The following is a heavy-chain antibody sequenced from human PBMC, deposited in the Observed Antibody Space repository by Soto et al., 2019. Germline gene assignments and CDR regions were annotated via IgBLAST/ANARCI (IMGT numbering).Heavy chain of an antibody. Sequence: ASVKVACKASGYTFTSYYMHWVRQAPGQGLEWMGIINPGGGSTSYAQKFQGRVTMTRDTSTSTVYMELSSLRSEDTAVYYCARGHLLRGTIFGVVAYYGMDVWGQGTTVTVSS. CDR3: ARGHLLRGTIFGVVAYYGMDV. CDR2: INPGGGST. CDR1: GYTFTSYY. D-gene: IGHD3-3*01. V-gene: IGHV1-46*01. J-gene: IGHJ6*02.